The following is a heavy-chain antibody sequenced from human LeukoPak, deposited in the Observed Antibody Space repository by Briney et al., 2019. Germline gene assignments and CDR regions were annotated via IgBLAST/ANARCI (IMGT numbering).Heavy chain of an antibody. J-gene: IGHJ4*02. CDR3: AKWKNVVVPAALRRGYFDY. CDR1: GFTFRNAW. CDR2: IKTKAEGETT. V-gene: IGHV3-15*01. D-gene: IGHD2-2*01. Sequence: PGGSLRLSCAASGFTFRNAWMSWVRQAPGKGLEWVGRIKTKAEGETTDYAAPVKGRFTNSRDDSKNTLYLQMNRLKTEDTAVYYCAKWKNVVVPAALRRGYFDYWGQGTLVTVSS.